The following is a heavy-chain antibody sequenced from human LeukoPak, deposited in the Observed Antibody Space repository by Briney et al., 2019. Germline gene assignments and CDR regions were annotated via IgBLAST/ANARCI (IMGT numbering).Heavy chain of an antibody. Sequence: SETLSLTCTVSGASISTNYWSWIRQPQGKGLEWIGYIHYSGSTNSNPSLKSRVTMSVDTSKKQFSLNLTSVTAADTAVYYCARGISDFQHWGQGTLVTVSS. V-gene: IGHV4-59*01. CDR2: IHYSGST. CDR1: GASISTNY. J-gene: IGHJ1*01. CDR3: ARGISDFQH. D-gene: IGHD6-19*01.